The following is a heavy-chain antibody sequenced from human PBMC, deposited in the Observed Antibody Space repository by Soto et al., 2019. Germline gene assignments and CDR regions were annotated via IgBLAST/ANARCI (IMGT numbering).Heavy chain of an antibody. Sequence: EVQLVESGGGLVKPGGSLRLSCAASGFTFSRYGKNWVRQAPGKGLELVSSISGLSSFIYYADSVKGRFTVSRDNAKNSLFVQMNSLTAEDTAVYYCARDPQQRLADSYYYGMDVWGQGTTVIVSS. V-gene: IGHV3-21*02. CDR2: ISGLSSFI. CDR1: GFTFSRYG. CDR3: ARDPQQRLADSYYYGMDV. D-gene: IGHD6-25*01. J-gene: IGHJ6*02.